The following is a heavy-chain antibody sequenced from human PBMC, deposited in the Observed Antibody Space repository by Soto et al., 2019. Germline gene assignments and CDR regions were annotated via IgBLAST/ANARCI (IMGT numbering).Heavy chain of an antibody. CDR1: GGSISSGGYY. Sequence: QLQLQESGPGLVKPSQTLSLTCTVSGGSISSGGYYWSWIRQHPGKGLEGIGYIFYSGSTYYNPSLKSRVTISVDTSKNQFSLKLSSVTAADTAVYYCSRTAAGKDFDFWGQGTLVTVPS. CDR2: IFYSGST. CDR3: SRTAAGKDFDF. J-gene: IGHJ4*02. V-gene: IGHV4-31*03. D-gene: IGHD6-13*01.